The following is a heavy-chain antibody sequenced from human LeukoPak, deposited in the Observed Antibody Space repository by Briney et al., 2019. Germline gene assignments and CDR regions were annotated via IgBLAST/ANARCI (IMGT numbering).Heavy chain of an antibody. V-gene: IGHV3-7*01. CDR3: ATYTHWVAGDV. J-gene: IGHJ6*02. CDR2: MNQDGSAK. CDR1: GFTFSDSW. D-gene: IGHD3-16*01. Sequence: GGSLRLSCAASGFTFSDSWMSWVRQAPGKGLEWVANMNQDGSAKGYVDSVKGRFTISRDSARNSLYLQMSSLRPEDTAVYYCATYTHWVAGDVWGQGTTVTVSS.